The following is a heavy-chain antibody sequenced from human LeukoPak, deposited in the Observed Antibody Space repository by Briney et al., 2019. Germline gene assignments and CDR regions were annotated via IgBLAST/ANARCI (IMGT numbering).Heavy chain of an antibody. Sequence: GGSLRLSCAASGFTFSSYAMTWVRQAPGKELVWVSRINSDGSSTSYADSVKGRFTISRDNAKNTLYLQMNSLRAEDTAVYYCARGDGTMIVVVPPDYWGQGTLVTVSS. CDR2: INSDGSST. CDR1: GFTFSSYA. D-gene: IGHD3-22*01. CDR3: ARGDGTMIVVVPPDY. J-gene: IGHJ4*02. V-gene: IGHV3-74*01.